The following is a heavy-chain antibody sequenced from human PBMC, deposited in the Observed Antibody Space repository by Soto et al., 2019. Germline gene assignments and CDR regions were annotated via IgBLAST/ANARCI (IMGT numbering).Heavy chain of an antibody. CDR1: VGTLKSYD. CDR3: ARGLTGAPPYYSAY. D-gene: IGHD7-27*01. J-gene: IGHJ4*02. Sequence: WGSTTLTCAVCVGTLKSYDWGWMRKPPGKGLEWIGEINHSGSTNYNPSLKSRVTISVDTSKNQFSLKLSSVTAADTAVYYCARGLTGAPPYYSAYRGQGTPVTVSS. CDR2: INHSGST. V-gene: IGHV4-34*01.